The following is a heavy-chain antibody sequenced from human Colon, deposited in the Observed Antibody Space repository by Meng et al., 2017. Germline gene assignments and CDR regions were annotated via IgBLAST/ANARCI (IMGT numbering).Heavy chain of an antibody. V-gene: IGHV1-46*01. CDR1: GYTFTSYY. Sequence: ASVKVSCKASGYTFTSYYMHWVRQAPGQGLEWMGITNPSGGSTSYAQKFQGRVTMTRDTSTSTVYLELSSLRSEDTAVYYCARDDQITMFDYWGQGTLVTVSS. J-gene: IGHJ4*02. CDR3: ARDDQITMFDY. CDR2: TNPSGGST. D-gene: IGHD3-10*01.